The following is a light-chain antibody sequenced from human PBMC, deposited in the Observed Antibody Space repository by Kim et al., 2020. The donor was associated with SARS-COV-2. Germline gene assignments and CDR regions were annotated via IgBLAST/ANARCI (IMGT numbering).Light chain of an antibody. CDR2: EVT. V-gene: IGLV2-8*01. CDR3: GSYGGRKNVV. CDR1: SSDVGGYNY. J-gene: IGLJ3*02. Sequence: GQAVPISCTGTSSDVGGYNYVSWYQQHPGKAPRRMIYEVTKRPSGVPDRFSGSKSGNTASLTVFGLQAEDEADYYCGSYGGRKNVVFGGGTQLTVL.